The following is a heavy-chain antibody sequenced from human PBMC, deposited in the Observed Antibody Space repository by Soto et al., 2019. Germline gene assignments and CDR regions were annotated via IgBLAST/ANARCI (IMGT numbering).Heavy chain of an antibody. J-gene: IGHJ4*02. D-gene: IGHD1-26*01. CDR3: ARHRSIVGATVYFDY. V-gene: IGHV4-39*01. CDR2: IYYSGST. CDR1: GGSISSSSYY. Sequence: SETLSLTCTVSGGSISSSSYYWGWIRRPPGKGLEWIGSIYYSGSTYYNPSLKSRVTISVDTSKNQFSLKLSSVTAADTAVYYCARHRSIVGATVYFDYWGQGTLVTVSS.